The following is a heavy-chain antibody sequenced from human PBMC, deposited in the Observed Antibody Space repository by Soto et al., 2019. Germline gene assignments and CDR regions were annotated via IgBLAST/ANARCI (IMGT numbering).Heavy chain of an antibody. J-gene: IGHJ6*02. Sequence: EVQLLESGGGLVQPGGSLRLSCAASGFTFSSYAMSWVRQAPGKGLEWVSAISGSGGSTYYADSVKGRFTISRDHSKNTLYLQMNSLRAEDTAVYYCASAAREYYYYGMDVWGQGTTVTVSS. V-gene: IGHV3-23*01. CDR1: GFTFSSYA. CDR2: ISGSGGST. CDR3: ASAAREYYYYGMDV.